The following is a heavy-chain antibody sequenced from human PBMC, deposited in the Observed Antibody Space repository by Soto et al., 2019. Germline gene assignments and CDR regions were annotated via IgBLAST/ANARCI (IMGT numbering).Heavy chain of an antibody. J-gene: IGHJ6*02. Sequence: PGGSLRLSCAASGFTFSSYVMHWVRQSPGKGLEWVAVIWYDGSNKYYADSVKGRFTISRDNSKNTLYLQMNSLRAEDTAVYYCARGLVLGDYYYYYGMDVWGQGTTVTVT. CDR1: GFTFSSYV. V-gene: IGHV3-33*01. D-gene: IGHD6-19*01. CDR2: IWYDGSNK. CDR3: ARGLVLGDYYYYYGMDV.